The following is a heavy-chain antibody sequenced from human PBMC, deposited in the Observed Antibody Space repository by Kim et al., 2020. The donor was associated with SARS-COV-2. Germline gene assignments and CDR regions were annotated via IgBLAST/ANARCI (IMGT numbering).Heavy chain of an antibody. J-gene: IGHJ4*02. Sequence: SETLSLTCTVSGGSISSYYWSWIRQPPGKGLEWIGYLYYSGSTKYNPSLKSRVTISVDTSKNQLSLNLSSVTAADTAVYYCARQTEGGYDFGGCDDWGQG. D-gene: IGHD5-12*01. V-gene: IGHV4-59*08. CDR1: GGSISSYY. CDR3: ARQTEGGYDFGGCDD. CDR2: LYYSGST.